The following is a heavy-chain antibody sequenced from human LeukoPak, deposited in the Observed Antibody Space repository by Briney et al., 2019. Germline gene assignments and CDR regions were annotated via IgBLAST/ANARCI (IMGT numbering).Heavy chain of an antibody. CDR3: AGISGNYGDTDY. CDR1: GYTFTGYY. D-gene: IGHD4-17*01. V-gene: IGHV1-2*02. Sequence: ASVKVSCKASGYTFTGYYMHWVRQAPGQGLEWMGWINPNSGGTNYAQKLQGRVTMTRDTSISTAYMELSRLRSDDTAVYYCAGISGNYGDTDYWGQGTLVTVSS. CDR2: INPNSGGT. J-gene: IGHJ4*02.